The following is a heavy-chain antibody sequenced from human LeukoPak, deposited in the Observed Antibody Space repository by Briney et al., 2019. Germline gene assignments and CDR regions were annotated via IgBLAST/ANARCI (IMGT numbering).Heavy chain of an antibody. V-gene: IGHV4-34*01. CDR3: ARKHSYRQTPFDY. CDR1: GGSFSGYY. Sequence: TLSLTCAVYGGSFSGYYWSWIRQPPGKGLEWIGEINHSGSTNYNPSLKSRVTISVDTSKNQFSLKLSSVTAADTAVYYCARKHSYRQTPFDYWGQGTLVTVSS. CDR2: INHSGST. D-gene: IGHD5-18*01. J-gene: IGHJ4*02.